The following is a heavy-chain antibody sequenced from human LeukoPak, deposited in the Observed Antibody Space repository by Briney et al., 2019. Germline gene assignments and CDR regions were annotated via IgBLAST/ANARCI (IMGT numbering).Heavy chain of an antibody. J-gene: IGHJ4*02. CDR1: GYTFTSYY. Sequence: ASVKVSCKASGYTFTSYYMHWVRQAPGQGLEWVGWISAYNGNTNYAQKLQGRVTMTTDTSTSTAYMELRSLRSDDTAVYYCARDLVAAAATGYWGQGTLVTVSS. D-gene: IGHD6-13*01. CDR2: ISAYNGNT. CDR3: ARDLVAAAATGY. V-gene: IGHV1-18*04.